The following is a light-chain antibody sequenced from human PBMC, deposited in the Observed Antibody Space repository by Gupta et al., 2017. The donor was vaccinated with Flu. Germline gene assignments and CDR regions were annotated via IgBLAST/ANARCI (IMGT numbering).Light chain of an antibody. V-gene: IGKV3-20*01. CDR2: GAS. Sequence: GNLSLSPGERASRACGVCQSVGSSYLPWYQQKPGQAPRLLISGASSRATGIPDRFSGSGSGTDFTLTINRLVPADFAVSSCQQKSSTFFTFGPGTTVEMK. CDR1: QSVGSSY. J-gene: IGKJ3*01. CDR3: QQKSSTFFT.